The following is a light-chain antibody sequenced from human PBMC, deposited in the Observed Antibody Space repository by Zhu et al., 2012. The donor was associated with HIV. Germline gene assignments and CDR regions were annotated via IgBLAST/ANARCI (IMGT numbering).Light chain of an antibody. CDR1: QFIDNW. CDR3: QQYNNYRYT. Sequence: IQMTQSSSTLSASVGDTVTITCRASQFIDNWLAWYQQKPGKAPNVLIYKASNLRSGVPSRFSGSGSGTEFTLTISSLQPDDFATYYCQQYNNYRYTFGQGTKVEMK. J-gene: IGKJ2*01. V-gene: IGKV1-5*03. CDR2: KAS.